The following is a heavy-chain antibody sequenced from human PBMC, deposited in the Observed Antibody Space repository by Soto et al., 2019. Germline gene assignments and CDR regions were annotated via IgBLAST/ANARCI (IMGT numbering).Heavy chain of an antibody. D-gene: IGHD3-3*01. Sequence: SVKVSCKASGGTLSSFINYPINWVRQAPGQGLEWMGGIVPNVGTVNYAQKFQGRVTITADKSTGTAYMELSSLRSEDTALYYCARRDTSGFLRYFDNWGQGTLVTVSS. CDR3: ARRDTSGFLRYFDN. J-gene: IGHJ4*02. CDR1: GGTLSSFINYP. CDR2: IVPNVGTV. V-gene: IGHV1-69*06.